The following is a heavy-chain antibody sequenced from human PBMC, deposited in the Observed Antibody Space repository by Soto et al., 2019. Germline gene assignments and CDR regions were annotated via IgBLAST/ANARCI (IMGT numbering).Heavy chain of an antibody. V-gene: IGHV4-39*01. Sequence: QLQLQESGPGLVKPSETLSLTCTVSGGSISSSSYYWGWIRQPPGKGLEWIGSIYYSGSTYYNPSHKRRVTISVDTSKNQFSLKLSSVTAADTAVYYCARRYCSSTSCFYAFDIWGQGTMVTVSS. J-gene: IGHJ3*02. CDR1: GGSISSSSYY. CDR2: IYYSGST. D-gene: IGHD2-2*01. CDR3: ARRYCSSTSCFYAFDI.